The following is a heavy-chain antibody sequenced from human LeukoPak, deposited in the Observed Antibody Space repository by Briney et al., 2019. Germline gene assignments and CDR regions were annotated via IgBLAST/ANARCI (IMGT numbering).Heavy chain of an antibody. CDR2: IYYSGST. V-gene: IGHV4-39*07. CDR3: ARNHDSSGYYPNHDAFDI. CDR1: GGSISSYY. Sequence: SETLSLTCTVSGGSISSYYWGWIRQPPGKGLEWIGSIYYSGSTYYNPSLKSRVTISVDTSKNQFSLKLSSVTAADTAVYYCARNHDSSGYYPNHDAFDIWGQGTMVTVSS. D-gene: IGHD3-22*01. J-gene: IGHJ3*02.